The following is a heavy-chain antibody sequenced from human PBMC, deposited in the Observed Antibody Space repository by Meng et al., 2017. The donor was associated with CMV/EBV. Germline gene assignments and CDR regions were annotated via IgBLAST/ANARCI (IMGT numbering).Heavy chain of an antibody. CDR2: INSDGSST. CDR1: GFTFSSYW. J-gene: IGHJ6*02. V-gene: IGHV3-74*01. Sequence: GESLKISCAASGFTFSSYWMHWVRQAPGKGLVWVSRINSDGSSTSYADSVKGRFTISRDNAKNTLYLQMNSLRAEDTAVYYCAIDLRGGSWKGGMDVWGQGTTVTVSS. D-gene: IGHD6-13*01. CDR3: AIDLRGGSWKGGMDV.